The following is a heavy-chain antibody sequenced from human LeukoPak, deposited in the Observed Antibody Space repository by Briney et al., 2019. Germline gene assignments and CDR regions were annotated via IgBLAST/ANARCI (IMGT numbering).Heavy chain of an antibody. J-gene: IGHJ6*03. CDR1: GFIFSSYA. Sequence: GGSLRLSCAASGFIFSSYAMSWVRQAPGMGLEWVGFMRSKAYGGTTEYAASVKGRFTISRDDSKSIAYLQMNSLKTEDTAVYYCTRGSQGSGYYHYYYMDVWGKGTTVTISS. V-gene: IGHV3-49*04. CDR2: MRSKAYGGTT. D-gene: IGHD3-10*01. CDR3: TRGSQGSGYYHYYYMDV.